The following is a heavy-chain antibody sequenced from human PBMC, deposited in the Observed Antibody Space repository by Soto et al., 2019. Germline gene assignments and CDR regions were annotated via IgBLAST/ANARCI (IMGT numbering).Heavy chain of an antibody. V-gene: IGHV1-24*01. J-gene: IGHJ4*02. Sequence: ASVKVSCKVSGYTLTELSMHWVRQAPGKGLGWMGGFDPEDGETIYAQKFQGRVTMTEDTATDTAYMELNSLRAEDTAVYYCAKAYNWYYSYDYWGQGTLVTVSS. CDR2: FDPEDGET. D-gene: IGHD1-7*01. CDR3: AKAYNWYYSYDY. CDR1: GYTLTELS.